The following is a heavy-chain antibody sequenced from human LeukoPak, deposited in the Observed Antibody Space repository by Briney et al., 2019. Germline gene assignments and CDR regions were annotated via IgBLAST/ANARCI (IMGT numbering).Heavy chain of an antibody. Sequence: GASVKVSCKASGGTFSSYAISWVRQAPGQGLKWMGGIIPIFGTANYAQKFQGRVTITTDESTSTAYMELRSLRSDDTAVYYCACGYSYGYSDYWGQGTLVTVSS. CDR2: IIPIFGTA. CDR3: ACGYSYGYSDY. V-gene: IGHV1-69*05. CDR1: GGTFSSYA. D-gene: IGHD5-18*01. J-gene: IGHJ4*02.